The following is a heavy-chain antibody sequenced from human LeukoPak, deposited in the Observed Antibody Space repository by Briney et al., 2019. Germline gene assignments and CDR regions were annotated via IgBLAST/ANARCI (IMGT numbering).Heavy chain of an antibody. CDR2: ISWNSGSI. CDR1: GFTFDNYA. J-gene: IGHJ2*01. Sequence: GGSLRLSCAASGFTFDNYAMHWVRQAPGKGLEWVSGISWNSGSIAYADSVKGRFTISRDNAKNSLYLQMNSLRAEDTAMYYCAKRSSSWPGAWYFDLWGRGTLVTVSS. V-gene: IGHV3-9*01. CDR3: AKRSSSWPGAWYFDL. D-gene: IGHD6-13*01.